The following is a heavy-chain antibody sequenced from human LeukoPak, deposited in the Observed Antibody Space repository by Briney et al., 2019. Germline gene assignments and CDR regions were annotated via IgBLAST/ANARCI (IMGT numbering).Heavy chain of an antibody. CDR1: GYTFTSYG. D-gene: IGHD2-2*01. V-gene: IGHV1-18*01. CDR3: ARDCSSTSCWDY. Sequence: ASVKVSCKASGYTFTSYGISWVRQAPGQGLEWMGWISAYNDNTNYAQKLQGRVTMTTDTSTSTAYMELRSLRSDDTAVYYCARDCSSTSCWDYWGQGTLVTVSS. CDR2: ISAYNDNT. J-gene: IGHJ4*02.